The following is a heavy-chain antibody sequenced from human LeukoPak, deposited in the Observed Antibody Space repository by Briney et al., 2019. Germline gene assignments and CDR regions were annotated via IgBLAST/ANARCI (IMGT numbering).Heavy chain of an antibody. CDR3: ARKLKVRYSNSWYPGWNYYYMDV. V-gene: IGHV4-34*01. Sequence: SEALSLTCAVYGGSFSGYYWSWIRQPPGKGLEWIGEINHSGSTNYNPSLKSRVTISVDTSKNQFSLKLSSVTAADTAVYYCARKLKVRYSNSWYPGWNYYYMDVWGKGTTVTVSS. CDR2: INHSGST. CDR1: GGSFSGYY. J-gene: IGHJ6*03. D-gene: IGHD6-13*01.